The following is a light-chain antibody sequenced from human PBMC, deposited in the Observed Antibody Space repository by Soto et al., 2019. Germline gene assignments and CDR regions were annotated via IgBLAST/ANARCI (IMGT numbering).Light chain of an antibody. V-gene: IGKV3-15*01. CDR2: SAS. CDR1: RSVSSN. Sequence: LSLTPKERATLSCRASRSVSSNLAWYQQKPGQAPRRLIYSASTRATGIPARFSGSGSGTEFTLTISSLQSEDCALYCSPQYKFWPHRFGEGTMVDVK. J-gene: IGKJ4*01. CDR3: PQYKFWPHR.